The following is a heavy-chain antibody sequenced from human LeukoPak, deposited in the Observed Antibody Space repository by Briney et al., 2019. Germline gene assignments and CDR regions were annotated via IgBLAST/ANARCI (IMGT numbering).Heavy chain of an antibody. CDR1: GGSISSSNW. Sequence: SETLSLTCAVSGGSISSSNWWSWVRQPPGKGLEWIGYTYYSGSTYYNPSLKSRVTISVDTSKNQFSLKLSSVTAADTAVYYCARVSATRGVRGKVVDYWGQGTLVTVSS. J-gene: IGHJ4*02. D-gene: IGHD3-10*01. V-gene: IGHV4-30-4*01. CDR2: TYYSGST. CDR3: ARVSATRGVRGKVVDY.